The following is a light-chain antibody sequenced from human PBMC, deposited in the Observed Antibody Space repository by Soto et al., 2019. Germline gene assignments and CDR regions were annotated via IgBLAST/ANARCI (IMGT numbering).Light chain of an antibody. J-gene: IGLJ2*01. CDR2: EVR. Sequence: QPASVSGSPGQSITISCTGTSSDVGDHNYVSWYQQHPGKAPKLMIYEVRNRPSGVSNRFSGSKSGNTASLTISGLKAEDEADYYCSSYTSSNTLVFGGGTKLTVL. CDR1: SSDVGDHNY. CDR3: SSYTSSNTLV. V-gene: IGLV2-14*01.